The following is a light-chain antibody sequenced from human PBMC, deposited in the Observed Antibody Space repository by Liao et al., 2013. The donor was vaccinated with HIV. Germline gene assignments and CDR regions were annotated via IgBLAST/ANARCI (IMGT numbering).Light chain of an antibody. CDR3: QVWDHSSDQGV. CDR2: YDN. Sequence: SYLLTQPSSVSVAPGTTATITCGGDNIGGRSVHWYQHKAGQAPHLVISYDNDRPSGIPARFSGSNSGNTATLTINRVEAGDEADYYCQVWDHSSDQGVFGGGTKLTVL. CDR1: NIGGRS. J-gene: IGLJ3*02. V-gene: IGLV3-21*04.